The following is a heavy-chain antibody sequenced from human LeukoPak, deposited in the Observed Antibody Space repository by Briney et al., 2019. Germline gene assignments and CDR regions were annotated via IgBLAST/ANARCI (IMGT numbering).Heavy chain of an antibody. Sequence: GGSLKLSCTASGFTFSSYWMSWVRQAPGKGLEWVANIKQDGSAKYYVDSVKGRFTISRDNAKNSLYLQMNSLRAEDTAVYYCARQYCSGGSCLTYFDYWGQGTLVTVSS. CDR3: ARQYCSGGSCLTYFDY. CDR2: IKQDGSAK. V-gene: IGHV3-7*01. J-gene: IGHJ4*02. CDR1: GFTFSSYW. D-gene: IGHD2-15*01.